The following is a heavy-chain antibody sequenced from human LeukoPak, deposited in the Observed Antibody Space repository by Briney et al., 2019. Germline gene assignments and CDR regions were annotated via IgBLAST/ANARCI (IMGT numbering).Heavy chain of an antibody. Sequence: SETLSLTCAVSGGSISSSNWWSWVRQPPGKGLEWIGEIYHSGSTNYNPSLKSRVTISVDTSKNQFSLKLSSVIAADTAVYYCARHHDYGDYLNWFDPWGQGTLVTVSS. D-gene: IGHD4-17*01. CDR1: GGSISSSNW. CDR3: ARHHDYGDYLNWFDP. J-gene: IGHJ5*02. CDR2: IYHSGST. V-gene: IGHV4-4*02.